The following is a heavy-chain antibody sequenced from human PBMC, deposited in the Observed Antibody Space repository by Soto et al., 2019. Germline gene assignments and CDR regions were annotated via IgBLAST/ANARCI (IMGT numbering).Heavy chain of an antibody. J-gene: IGHJ4*02. CDR1: GYTFTAYS. V-gene: IGHV1-2*02. Sequence: ASVNVSCKSSGYTFTAYSIHWVRQAPGQGLECVGWFNPNSGDTIYAQKFQGRVTLTRDTSIGTAYMELYSLTSDDTAVYYCAREASAVISLDYWGQGTLVTVSS. CDR3: AREASAVISLDY. CDR2: FNPNSGDT. D-gene: IGHD6-19*01.